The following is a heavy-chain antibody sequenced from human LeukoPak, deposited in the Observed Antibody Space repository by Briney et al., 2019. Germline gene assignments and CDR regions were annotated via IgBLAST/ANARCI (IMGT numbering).Heavy chain of an antibody. J-gene: IGHJ5*01. Sequence: PGGSLRLSCAASGFIVSDNYMSWVRRAPGKGLEWLAVIYGGNSTYYAASVKGRFTISRDTSKNTLYLQMNSLTVEDTAVYYCAKGGYSGHEFDFWGQGALVTVSS. V-gene: IGHV3-66*01. CDR2: IYGGNST. D-gene: IGHD5-12*01. CDR3: AKGGYSGHEFDF. CDR1: GFIVSDNY.